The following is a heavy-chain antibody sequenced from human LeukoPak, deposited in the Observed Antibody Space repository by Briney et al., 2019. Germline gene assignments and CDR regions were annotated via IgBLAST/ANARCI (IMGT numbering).Heavy chain of an antibody. J-gene: IGHJ4*02. CDR2: ISASGTTT. V-gene: IGHV3-23*01. CDR1: TFTFSSYA. CDR3: AKGGFTTSGTYYDY. D-gene: IGHD3-10*01. Sequence: PGGSLRLSCAASTFTFSSYAMSWVRQAPGKGLEWVSVISASGTTTYYADSVKGRFTISRDNSKNTLYLQMNSLRAEDTAVYYCAKGGFTTSGTYYDYWGQGTLVTVSP.